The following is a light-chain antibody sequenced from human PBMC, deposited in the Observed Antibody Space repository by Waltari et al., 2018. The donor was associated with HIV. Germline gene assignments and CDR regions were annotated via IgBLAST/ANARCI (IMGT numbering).Light chain of an antibody. CDR2: KDT. V-gene: IGLV3-25*03. Sequence: SYELTQPPSVSVSPGQTAKITCSGDALPNQYAHWYQQKPGQAPLLVIYKDTQRPAGIPEGFSGSHAGTTVTLTISGVQAEDEADYYCESADNSGTYWVFGGGTKLSVL. CDR1: ALPNQY. J-gene: IGLJ3*02. CDR3: ESADNSGTYWV.